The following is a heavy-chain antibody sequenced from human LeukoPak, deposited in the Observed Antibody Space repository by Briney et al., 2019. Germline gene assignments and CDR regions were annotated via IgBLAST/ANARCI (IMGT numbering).Heavy chain of an antibody. CDR2: VYSGGTT. V-gene: IGHV3-53*01. CDR1: GFTVSTNY. J-gene: IGHJ4*02. Sequence: HPGGSLRLSCAASGFTVSTNYMNWVRQAPGKGLEWVSVVYSGGTTYYADSVKGRLTISRDNSKNTLYLQMNSLRAEDTAVYYCARGGYSSGWYRDWGQGTLVTVSS. CDR3: ARGGYSSGWYRD. D-gene: IGHD6-19*01.